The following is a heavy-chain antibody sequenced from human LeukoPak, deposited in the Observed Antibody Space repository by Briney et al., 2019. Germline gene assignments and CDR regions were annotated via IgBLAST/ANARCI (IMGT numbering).Heavy chain of an antibody. J-gene: IGHJ5*02. Sequence: GESLKISCKGSGYSFTSYWIGWVRQMPGKGLEWMGIVYPGDSAARYSPSFQGQVTISADKSITTAYLQWSSLKASDTAIYYCARGSFYDFWNGYLNWFDPWGQGTLVTVSS. CDR2: VYPGDSAA. CDR1: GYSFTSYW. D-gene: IGHD3/OR15-3a*01. V-gene: IGHV5-51*01. CDR3: ARGSFYDFWNGYLNWFDP.